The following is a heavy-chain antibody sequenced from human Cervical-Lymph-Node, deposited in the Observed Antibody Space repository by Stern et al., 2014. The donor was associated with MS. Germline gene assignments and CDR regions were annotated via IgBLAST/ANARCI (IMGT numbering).Heavy chain of an antibody. V-gene: IGHV3-23*01. CDR3: AKERSLWRPLGVDYFDY. J-gene: IGHJ4*02. D-gene: IGHD2-8*01. Sequence: EVQLLESGGGLVQPGGSLRLSCAASGFTFSTYAMSWVRQAPGKGLEWVSDISSSGGSTYYADSVKGRFTISRDNSKNTLYLQMNSLRAEDTAVYYCAKERSLWRPLGVDYFDYWGQGALVTISS. CDR2: ISSSGGST. CDR1: GFTFSTYA.